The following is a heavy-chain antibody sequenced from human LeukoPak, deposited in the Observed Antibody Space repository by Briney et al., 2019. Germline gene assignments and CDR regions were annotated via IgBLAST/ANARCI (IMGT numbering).Heavy chain of an antibody. V-gene: IGHV3-23*01. CDR3: AKYRITMIVVGGAFDI. J-gene: IGHJ3*02. CDR2: VSGSGGGT. D-gene: IGHD3-22*01. CDR1: GFTFSSYA. Sequence: GGSLRLSCAASGFTFSSYAMSWVRQAPGKGLEWVSAVSGSGGGTYYADSVKGRFTISRDNSKNTLYLQMNSLRAEDTAVYYCAKYRITMIVVGGAFDIWGQGTMVTVS.